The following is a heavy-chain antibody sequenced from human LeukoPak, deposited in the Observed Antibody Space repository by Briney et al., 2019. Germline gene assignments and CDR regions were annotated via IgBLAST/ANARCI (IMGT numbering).Heavy chain of an antibody. Sequence: PSETLSLTCTVSGGSISSGGYYWSWIRQHPGKGLEWIGSIYYSGSTYYNPSLKSRVTISVDTSKNQFSLKLSSVTAADTAVYYCARTEMRGSGRGTFVWGQGTLVTVSS. CDR3: ARTEMRGSGRGTFV. V-gene: IGHV4-39*07. J-gene: IGHJ4*02. CDR1: GGSISSGGYY. D-gene: IGHD3-10*01. CDR2: IYYSGST.